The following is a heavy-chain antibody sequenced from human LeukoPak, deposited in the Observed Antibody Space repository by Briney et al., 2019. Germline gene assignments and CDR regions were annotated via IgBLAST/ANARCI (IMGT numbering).Heavy chain of an antibody. J-gene: IGHJ4*02. V-gene: IGHV5-51*01. Sequence: GEVLKMSCKGSGYSFTSYWIGWVRPLPGKGLEVMGIICPGDSDTRYSPSFQGQVTISADKSISTAYLKWSSLKASDTAMYYCARLRSYGYGDYWGQGTLVTVSS. CDR2: ICPGDSDT. CDR3: ARLRSYGYGDY. D-gene: IGHD5-18*01. CDR1: GYSFTSYW.